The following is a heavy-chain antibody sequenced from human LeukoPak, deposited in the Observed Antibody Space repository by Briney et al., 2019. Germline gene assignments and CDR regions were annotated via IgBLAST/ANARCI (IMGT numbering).Heavy chain of an antibody. D-gene: IGHD1-26*01. CDR3: ATEGAGGSWAGY. J-gene: IGHJ4*02. CDR2: INPNTGGT. V-gene: IGHV1-2*02. Sequence: ASVTLSCKASGYTFTVYYMHWVRQAPGRGLEWMGWINPNTGGTTYAQKFRGRVTVTRDTSISTVYMELSRLTSDDTAVYYCATEGAGGSWAGYWGQGAVVPVSS. CDR1: GYTFTVYY.